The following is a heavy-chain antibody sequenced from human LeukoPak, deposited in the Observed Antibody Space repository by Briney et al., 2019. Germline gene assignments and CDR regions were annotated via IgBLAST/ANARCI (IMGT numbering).Heavy chain of an antibody. V-gene: IGHV3-43*01. J-gene: IGHJ4*02. D-gene: IGHD3-10*01. Sequence: PGGSLRLSCAASGFTFDDYTKHWVRQAPGKGLEWVSLISWDGGSTYYADSVKGRFTISRDNSKNSLYLQMNSLRTEDTALYFCAKDHYYGSGSYSRWVYLDYWGQGTLVTVSS. CDR1: GFTFDDYT. CDR3: AKDHYYGSGSYSRWVYLDY. CDR2: ISWDGGST.